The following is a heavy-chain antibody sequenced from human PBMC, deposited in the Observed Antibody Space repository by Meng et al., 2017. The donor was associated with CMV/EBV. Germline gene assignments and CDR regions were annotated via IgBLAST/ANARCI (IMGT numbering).Heavy chain of an antibody. CDR1: GFTFSSYG. CDR3: AKSGYYYDSSGYYPDY. J-gene: IGHJ4*02. V-gene: IGHV3-30*18. CDR2: ISYDGSNK. Sequence: SGFTFSSYGMHWVRQAPGKGLEWVAVISYDGSNKYYADSVKGRFTISRDNSKNTLYLQMNSLRAEDTAVYYCAKSGYYYDSSGYYPDYWGQGTLVTVSS. D-gene: IGHD3-22*01.